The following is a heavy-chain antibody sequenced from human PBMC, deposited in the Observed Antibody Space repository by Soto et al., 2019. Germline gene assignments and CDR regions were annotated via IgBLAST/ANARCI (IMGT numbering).Heavy chain of an antibody. CDR2: IWSDGSKD. D-gene: IGHD2-15*01. Sequence: GGSLRLSCATSGFTFTTYGFHWVRQAPGKGLEWVAVIWSDGSKDDYADSVRGRFTVFRDDSQSTIHLQMNSLRAEDTGVYYCARDGCSGGSCLVDPWGQGTLVTVSS. CDR1: GFTFTTYG. J-gene: IGHJ5*02. CDR3: ARDGCSGGSCLVDP. V-gene: IGHV3-33*01.